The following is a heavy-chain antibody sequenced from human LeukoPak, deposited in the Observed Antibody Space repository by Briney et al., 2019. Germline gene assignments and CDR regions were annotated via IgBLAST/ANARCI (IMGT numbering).Heavy chain of an antibody. Sequence: GGSLRLSCAASGFTVITNDMTWVRQAPGKGLEWVSVLYSDGNTKYADSVQGRFTISRDNHKNTLYLEMNSLSPDDTAVYYCARGGEPLAANTLAYWGQGTLVTVSS. CDR1: GFTVITND. D-gene: IGHD1-26*01. V-gene: IGHV3-53*01. J-gene: IGHJ4*02. CDR2: LYSDGNT. CDR3: ARGGEPLAANTLAY.